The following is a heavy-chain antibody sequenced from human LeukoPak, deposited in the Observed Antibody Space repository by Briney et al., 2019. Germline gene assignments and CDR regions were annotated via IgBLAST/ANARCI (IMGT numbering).Heavy chain of an antibody. V-gene: IGHV6-1*01. Sequence: SQTLSLTCAISGDSVSRNNAGWNWIRQSPSRGLEWLGRTYYRSKFHNDYAVSVQSRITIDPDTSRNQFSLQLNSVTLEDTAVYYCTGGTGTFDYWGQGTLVTVSS. CDR2: TYYRSKFHN. CDR1: GDSVSRNNAG. J-gene: IGHJ4*02. CDR3: TGGTGTFDY. D-gene: IGHD1-7*01.